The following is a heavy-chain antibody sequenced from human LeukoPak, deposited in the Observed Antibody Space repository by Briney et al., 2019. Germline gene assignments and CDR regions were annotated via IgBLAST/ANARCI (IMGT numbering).Heavy chain of an antibody. Sequence: GASVKVSCKASGGTFSSYAISWVRQAPGQGLEWMGGIIPIFGTANYAQKFQGRVTITADESTSTAYMELSSLRSEDTAVYYCARGEVTTVTTEGGWFDPWGQGTLVTVSS. CDR2: IIPIFGTA. D-gene: IGHD4-17*01. CDR3: ARGEVTTVTTEGGWFDP. V-gene: IGHV1-69*13. CDR1: GGTFSSYA. J-gene: IGHJ5*02.